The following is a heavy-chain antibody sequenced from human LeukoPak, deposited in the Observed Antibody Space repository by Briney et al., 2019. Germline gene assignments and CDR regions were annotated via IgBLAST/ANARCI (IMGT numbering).Heavy chain of an antibody. D-gene: IGHD3-22*01. V-gene: IGHV3-23*01. Sequence: GGSLRLSCAASGFTFSSYGMSWVRQAPGKGLEWVSAISGSGGSTYYADSVKGRFTISRDNSKNTLYLQMNSLGAEDTAVYYCAKDRARGYYDSSGPKDYWGQGTLVTVSS. CDR1: GFTFSSYG. J-gene: IGHJ4*02. CDR3: AKDRARGYYDSSGPKDY. CDR2: ISGSGGST.